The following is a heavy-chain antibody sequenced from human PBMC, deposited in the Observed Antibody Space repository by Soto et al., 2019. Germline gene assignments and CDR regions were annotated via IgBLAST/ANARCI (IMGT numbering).Heavy chain of an antibody. CDR3: ARDPKRSSWYYYGMDV. V-gene: IGHV4-31*03. Sequence: QVQLQESGPGLVKPSQTLSLTCTVSGGSIGSGGYYWSWIRQHPGKGLEWIGYIYYSGSTYYNPSLKSRVTISVDTSKNQFSLKLSSVTAADTAVYYCARDPKRSSWYYYGMDVWGQGTTVTVSS. J-gene: IGHJ6*02. CDR1: GGSIGSGGYY. CDR2: IYYSGST. D-gene: IGHD6-13*01.